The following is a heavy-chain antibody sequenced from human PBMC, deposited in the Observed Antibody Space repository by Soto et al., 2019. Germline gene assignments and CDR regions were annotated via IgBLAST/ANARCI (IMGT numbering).Heavy chain of an antibody. CDR1: GFTFSSYS. J-gene: IGHJ4*02. Sequence: EVQLVESGGGLVKPGGSLRLSCAASGFTFSSYSMNWVRQAPGKGLEWVSSISSSSSYIYYADSVKGRFTISRDNAKNSVYLQMNSLRAEDTAVYYCARDQPGYSYCYGLGYWGQGTLVTVSS. D-gene: IGHD5-18*01. CDR2: ISSSSSYI. V-gene: IGHV3-21*01. CDR3: ARDQPGYSYCYGLGY.